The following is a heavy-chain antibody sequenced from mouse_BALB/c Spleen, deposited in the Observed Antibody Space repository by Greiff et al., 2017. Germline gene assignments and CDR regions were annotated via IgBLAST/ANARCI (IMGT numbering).Heavy chain of an antibody. Sequence: EVMLVESGGGLVKPGGSLKLSCAASGFTFSSFGMHWVRQAPEKGLEWVAYISSGSSTIYYADTVKGRFTISRDNPKNTLFLQMTSLRSEDTAMYYCARSYYGSSLYAMDYWGQGTSVTVSS. D-gene: IGHD1-1*01. V-gene: IGHV5-17*02. CDR2: ISSGSSTI. J-gene: IGHJ4*01. CDR1: GFTFSSFG. CDR3: ARSYYGSSLYAMDY.